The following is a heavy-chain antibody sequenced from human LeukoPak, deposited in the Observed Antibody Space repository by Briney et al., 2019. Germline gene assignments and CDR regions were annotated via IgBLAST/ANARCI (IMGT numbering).Heavy chain of an antibody. D-gene: IGHD2-15*01. CDR2: ISPYNGNI. CDR3: ARDTRVAEFDY. Sequence: ASVKVSCKASGYSFTSNAISWVRQAPGQGLEWMGWISPYNGNINYAQKLQGRVTMTTDTSTSTAYMELRSLRSDDPAVYYCARDTRVAEFDYWGQGTLVTVSS. J-gene: IGHJ4*02. V-gene: IGHV1-18*01. CDR1: GYSFTSNA.